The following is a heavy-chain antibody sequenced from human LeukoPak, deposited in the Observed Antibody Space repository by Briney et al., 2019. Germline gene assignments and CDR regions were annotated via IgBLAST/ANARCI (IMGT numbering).Heavy chain of an antibody. D-gene: IGHD4-17*01. CDR1: RFTFSRYR. V-gene: IGHV3-21*01. J-gene: IGHJ4*02. CDR3: ARVATYGDYFDY. CDR2: ISSSSTYI. Sequence: GGSLRLSCAASRFTFSRYRMNWVRQAPGKGLEWVSYISSSSTYIYYADSVKGRFTISRDNAKNSLYLQMNSPRAEDTALYYCARVATYGDYFDYWGQGTLVTVSS.